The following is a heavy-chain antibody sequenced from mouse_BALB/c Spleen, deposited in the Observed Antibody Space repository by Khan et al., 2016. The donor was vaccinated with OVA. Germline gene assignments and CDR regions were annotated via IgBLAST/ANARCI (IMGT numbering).Heavy chain of an antibody. D-gene: IGHD2-14*01. CDR1: GDSITSGY. J-gene: IGHJ3*01. V-gene: IGHV3-8*02. Sequence: EVQLQESGPSLVKPSQTLSLTCSVTGDSITSGYWSWIRQFPGNKLEYMGYMIYSGNTYYNPSLKSRISRTRHTAKNQYYRQWNSVTTDDTATYGCASSAHRYAFAYWGQGTLVTVSA. CDR3: ASSAHRYAFAY. CDR2: MIYSGNT.